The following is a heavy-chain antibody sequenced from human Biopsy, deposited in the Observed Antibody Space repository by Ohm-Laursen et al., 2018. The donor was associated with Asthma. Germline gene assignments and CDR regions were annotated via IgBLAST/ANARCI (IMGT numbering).Heavy chain of an antibody. Sequence: SDTLPLTCDVYPGSFSGFFWTWIRQSPGKGLGWIGETNERGVTNNNPSLKSRVIISIDTYWNRVSLKLTSVTAADTAVYYCARGPELDVWGQGTTVTVSS. J-gene: IGHJ6*02. V-gene: IGHV4-34*01. CDR1: PGSFSGFF. CDR2: TNERGVT. CDR3: ARGPELDV.